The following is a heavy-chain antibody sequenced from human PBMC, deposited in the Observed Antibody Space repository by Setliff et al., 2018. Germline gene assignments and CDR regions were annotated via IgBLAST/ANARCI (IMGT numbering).Heavy chain of an antibody. D-gene: IGHD6-19*01. CDR3: ARRPIALAGYRKGAFDI. CDR2: VATYNGDT. CDR1: GYSFTSFS. V-gene: IGHV1-18*01. Sequence: ASVKVSCKASGYSFTSFSITWVRQAPGQGIEWLGWVATYNGDTKSAQKFRGRVTMTTDISTSTVYMELRTLRSDDTAVYYCARRPIALAGYRKGAFDIWGQGTMVTVSS. J-gene: IGHJ3*02.